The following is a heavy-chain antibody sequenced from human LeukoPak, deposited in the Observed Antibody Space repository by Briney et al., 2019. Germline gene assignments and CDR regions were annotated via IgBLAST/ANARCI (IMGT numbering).Heavy chain of an antibody. V-gene: IGHV3-7*01. CDR1: GLTFNKYW. D-gene: IGHD6-13*01. Sequence: EGSLRLSCEASGLTFNKYWMTWVRQAPGKGLEWVANIKQDGSEKNYVDSVKGRFTISRDNAKNSLSLRMNSLSAEDTAVYYCARDPFSSSSFDYWGQGTLVTVSS. CDR2: IKQDGSEK. J-gene: IGHJ4*02. CDR3: ARDPFSSSSFDY.